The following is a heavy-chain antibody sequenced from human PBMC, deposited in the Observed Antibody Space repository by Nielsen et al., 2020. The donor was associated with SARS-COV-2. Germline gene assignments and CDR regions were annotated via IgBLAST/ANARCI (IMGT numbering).Heavy chain of an antibody. V-gene: IGHV3-23*01. Sequence: GESLKISCAASGFTFSSYAMSWVRQAPGKGLEWVSAISGASTYFAESVKGRFTISRDNSKNTLYLHMNSLRAEDTAVYFCAKVGSGYYYSYFDYWGQGTLVTVSS. CDR1: GFTFSSYA. D-gene: IGHD3-22*01. CDR2: ISGAST. CDR3: AKVGSGYYYSYFDY. J-gene: IGHJ4*02.